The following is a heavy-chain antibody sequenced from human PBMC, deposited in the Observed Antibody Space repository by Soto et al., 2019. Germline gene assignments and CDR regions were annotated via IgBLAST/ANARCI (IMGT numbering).Heavy chain of an antibody. CDR3: ARYNGYGHFD. CDR1: GASISSGRSY. CDR2: MFYRGST. Sequence: VQLQESGPGLVKPSQTLSLTCTVSGASISSGRSYWSWILQQPGKGLEWIGYMFYRGSTYYHPSLKSRVNISADTSKNQFSLRLTSVTPADTAMYYCARYNGYGHFD. J-gene: IGHJ4*01. D-gene: IGHD5-12*01. V-gene: IGHV4-31*03.